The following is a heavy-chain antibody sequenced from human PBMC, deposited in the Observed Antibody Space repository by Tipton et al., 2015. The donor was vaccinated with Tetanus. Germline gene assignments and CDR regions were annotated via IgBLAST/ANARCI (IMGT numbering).Heavy chain of an antibody. D-gene: IGHD3-3*01. CDR2: IYYSGST. Sequence: TLSLTCSVSGDSINSSDYYWSWIRQPPGKGLEWIGYIYYSGSTYYNPSLKSRVTISIDTSKNQFSLRLSSVTAADTAVYYCARTSGYLYSSYWGQGTLVTVSS. V-gene: IGHV4-30-4*01. CDR1: GDSINSSDYY. CDR3: ARTSGYLYSSY. J-gene: IGHJ1*01.